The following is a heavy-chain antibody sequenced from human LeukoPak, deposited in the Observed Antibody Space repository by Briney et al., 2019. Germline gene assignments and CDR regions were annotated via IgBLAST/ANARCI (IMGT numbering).Heavy chain of an antibody. CDR3: AKGLWFGEPLSYYYYYGMDV. V-gene: IGHV3-43*02. CDR2: ISGDGGST. D-gene: IGHD3-10*01. J-gene: IGHJ6*02. CDR1: AFTFDDYA. Sequence: GGSLRLSCAASAFTFDDYAMHWVRQAPGKGLEWVSLISGDGGSTYYADSVKGRFTISRDNSKNSLYLQMNSLRTEDTALYYCAKGLWFGEPLSYYYYYGMDVWGQGTTVTVSS.